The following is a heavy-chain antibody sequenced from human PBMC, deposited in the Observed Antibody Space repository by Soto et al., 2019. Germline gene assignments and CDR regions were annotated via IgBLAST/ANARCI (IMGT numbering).Heavy chain of an antibody. J-gene: IGHJ6*03. CDR3: SRQASDFWSGKPQYYMDV. CDR2: IRSKGNNYAT. Sequence: EVQLVESGGGLVQPGGSLKLSCAASGFTFSGSAMHWVRQASGKGLEWVGRIRSKGNNYATAYGASLKGRFTISRDDSKNTEYLQMNSLNTEYTAVYYCSRQASDFWSGKPQYYMDVWGKGTTVTVSS. V-gene: IGHV3-73*01. D-gene: IGHD3-3*01. CDR1: GFTFSGSA.